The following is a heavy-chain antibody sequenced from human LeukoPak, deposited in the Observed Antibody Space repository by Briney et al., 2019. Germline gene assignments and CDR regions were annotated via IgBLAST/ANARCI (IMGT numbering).Heavy chain of an antibody. CDR3: ARGEGSMAPFDY. D-gene: IGHD2/OR15-2a*01. Sequence: ASVKVSCKASGYTFTAYTMHWLRQAPGQRPDWMGWINGGSGNTKYSPEFQGRVTITRDTSASTAYMELSSLRSEDTAVYYCARGEGSMAPFDYWGQGTLVTVSS. CDR1: GYTFTAYT. J-gene: IGHJ4*02. V-gene: IGHV1-3*01. CDR2: INGGSGNT.